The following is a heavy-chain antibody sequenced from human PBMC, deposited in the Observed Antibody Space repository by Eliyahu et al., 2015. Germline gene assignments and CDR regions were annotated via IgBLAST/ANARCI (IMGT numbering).Heavy chain of an antibody. J-gene: IGHJ4*02. D-gene: IGHD5-18*01. CDR2: ISWNSAGI. Sequence: EVQLVESGGGLVQPGRSLXLPCAASGFPFDNYAMHWVRQAPGKGLGWVSGISWNSAGIEYADSVRGRFTISRDNAKNSLYLEMNTLRPEDTALYYCAKDIGYSYAYDFWGQGTLVTVS. CDR1: GFPFDNYA. CDR3: AKDIGYSYAYDF. V-gene: IGHV3-9*01.